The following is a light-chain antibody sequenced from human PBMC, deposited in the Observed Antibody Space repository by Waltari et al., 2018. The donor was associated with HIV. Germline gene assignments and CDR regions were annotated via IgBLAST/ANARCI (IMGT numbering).Light chain of an antibody. J-gene: IGKJ3*01. CDR3: QQRSSWPFT. CDR1: QSVSSH. CDR2: DAS. Sequence: EVVLTQSPATLSLSPGERGTVSCRASQSVSSHLAWYQQRPGKAPRLLIYDASNRATGIPTRFSGSGSGTDFTLTISSLQPEDFAVYYCQQRSSWPFTFGPGTKVDIK. V-gene: IGKV3-11*01.